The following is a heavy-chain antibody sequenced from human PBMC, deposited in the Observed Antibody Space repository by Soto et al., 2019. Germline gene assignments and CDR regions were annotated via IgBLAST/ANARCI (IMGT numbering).Heavy chain of an antibody. D-gene: IGHD3-16*01. Sequence: QVQLQESGPGLVKPSQPLSLICTVSGGSISSGGYYWSWIRQHPGKGLEWIGYIYYSGSTYYNPSLKSRVTISVDTSKTQFSLKLTSVTAAYTAVYYCARDWGRDGCFDYWGQGTLVTVSS. J-gene: IGHJ4*02. CDR2: IYYSGST. CDR1: GGSISSGGYY. CDR3: ARDWGRDGCFDY. V-gene: IGHV4-31*03.